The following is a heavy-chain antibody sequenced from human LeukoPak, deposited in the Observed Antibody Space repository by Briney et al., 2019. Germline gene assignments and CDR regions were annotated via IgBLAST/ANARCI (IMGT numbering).Heavy chain of an antibody. Sequence: GSSVKVSCKASGGTFSNYAISWVRQAPGQGLEWMGGIIPMFGPASSAQKFQGRVTITTDDSTSTVYMELSSLTSEDTAVYYCARDRAPAIDPQPAYYYYYMDVWGKGTTVTVSS. CDR2: IIPMFGPA. CDR3: ARDRAPAIDPQPAYYYYYMDV. J-gene: IGHJ6*03. V-gene: IGHV1-69*05. D-gene: IGHD2-21*02. CDR1: GGTFSNYA.